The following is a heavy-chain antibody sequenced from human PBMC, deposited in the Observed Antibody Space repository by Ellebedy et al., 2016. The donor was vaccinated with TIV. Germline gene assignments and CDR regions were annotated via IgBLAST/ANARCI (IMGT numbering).Heavy chain of an antibody. J-gene: IGHJ3*02. V-gene: IGHV1-24*01. CDR1: GYTLTDLS. CDR2: FDPENSET. CDR3: ATEWESDAFDI. Sequence: ASVKVSCKLSGYTLTDLSMHWVRQAPGKGLEWMGAFDPENSETFYSQKFQGRVTLTEDTSTNTAYMELSSLRSEDTAVYYCATEWESDAFDIWGQGTMVTVSS. D-gene: IGHD1-26*01.